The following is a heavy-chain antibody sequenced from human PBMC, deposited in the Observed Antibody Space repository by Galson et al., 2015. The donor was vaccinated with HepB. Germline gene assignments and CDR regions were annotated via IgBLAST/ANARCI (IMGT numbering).Heavy chain of an antibody. V-gene: IGHV3-11*01. D-gene: IGHD5-12*01. CDR2: ISSSGRAT. CDR1: GFTFSDYY. CDR3: ARDSSGFDYNWFDP. J-gene: IGHJ5*02. Sequence: SLRLSCAASGFTFSDYYMSWIRQTPGKGLERVAYISSSGRATYYADSVEGRFTISRDNAKNSLYLQMNGLRGEDTALYYCARDSSGFDYNWFDPWGQGTPVTVAS.